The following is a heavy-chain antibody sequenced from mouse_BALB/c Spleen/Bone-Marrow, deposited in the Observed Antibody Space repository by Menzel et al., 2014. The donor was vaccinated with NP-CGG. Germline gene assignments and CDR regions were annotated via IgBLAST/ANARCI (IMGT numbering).Heavy chain of an antibody. CDR2: INPSNGRT. J-gene: IGHJ3*01. CDR1: GYTFTSYW. D-gene: IGHD2-3*01. V-gene: IGHV1S81*02. Sequence: VQLQQSGAELVRPGASVKLSCKASGYTFTSYWIHWVKLRPGQGLEWIGEINPSNGRTNYNEKFKNKATLTVDKSSSTAYIQLSSPTSEDSAVYYCARYDGPAWFAYWGQGTLVTVSA. CDR3: ARYDGPAWFAY.